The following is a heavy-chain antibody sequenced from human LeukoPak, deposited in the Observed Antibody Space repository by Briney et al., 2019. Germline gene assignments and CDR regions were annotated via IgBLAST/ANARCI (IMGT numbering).Heavy chain of an antibody. CDR2: ISSSSSYI. J-gene: IGHJ4*02. Sequence: GGSLRPSCAASGFTFSSYSMNWVRQAPGKGLEWVSSISSSSSYIYYADSVKGRFTISRDNAKNSLYLQMNSLRAEDTAVYYCARDLQDGYYYDSSGRLDYWGQGTLVTVSS. CDR3: ARDLQDGYYYDSSGRLDY. CDR1: GFTFSSYS. D-gene: IGHD3-22*01. V-gene: IGHV3-21*01.